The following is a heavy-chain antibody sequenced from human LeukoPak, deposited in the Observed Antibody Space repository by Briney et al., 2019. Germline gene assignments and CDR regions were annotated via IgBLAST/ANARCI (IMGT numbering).Heavy chain of an antibody. CDR3: ARGEMATLWTYDY. J-gene: IGHJ4*02. V-gene: IGHV4-61*02. Sequence: PSETLSLTCTVSGDSIKSGSDYWTWIRQPAGKGLEWIGRISPTGDTNYNPSLKSRLAISVDPSKNYFSLKLSSVTAADTAVYYCARGEMATLWTYDYWGQGILVTVSS. CDR2: ISPTGDT. CDR1: GDSIKSGSDY. D-gene: IGHD5-24*01.